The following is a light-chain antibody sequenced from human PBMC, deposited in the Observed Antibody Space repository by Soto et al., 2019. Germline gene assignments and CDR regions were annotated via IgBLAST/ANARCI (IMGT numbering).Light chain of an antibody. CDR1: QGISIW. J-gene: IGKJ4*01. CDR3: QQANSFPLT. V-gene: IGKV1-12*01. CDR2: DAS. Sequence: DIQMTQSPSSVSASVGDRVTITCRASQGISIWLAWYQQKPGKALKLLIYDASSLQSGDPSRFSCSGSGTDFTLTISSLQPEDFATYYCQQANSFPLTFGGGNKVEIK.